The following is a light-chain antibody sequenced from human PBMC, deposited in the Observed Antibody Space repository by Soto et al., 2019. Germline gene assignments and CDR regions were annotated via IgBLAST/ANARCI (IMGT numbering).Light chain of an antibody. CDR3: QQYHSYSGT. J-gene: IGKJ1*01. CDR2: DAS. CDR1: QSISSW. Sequence: DIQTTRSPSTLTAYIGDRVTITCRASQSISSWLAWYQQKPGKAPKLLIYDASSLESGVPSRFSGSGSGTEFTLTINSLQPDDFATYYCQQYHSYSGTFGQGTKVDIK. V-gene: IGKV1-5*01.